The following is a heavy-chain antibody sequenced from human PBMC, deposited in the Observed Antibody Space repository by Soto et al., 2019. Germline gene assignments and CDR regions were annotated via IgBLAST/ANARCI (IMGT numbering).Heavy chain of an antibody. Sequence: QVQLQESGPGLVKPSQTLSLTCTVSGGSISSGDNYWSWIRQHPGKGLEWIGYIYYSGSTYYNPSLRRLVTISVDTSKNQFSLTLSSVTAADSAVYYCARVRAGAPYYYDSTGFDHWGQGSLVTVSS. CDR1: GGSISSGDNY. V-gene: IGHV4-31*01. CDR2: IYYSGST. J-gene: IGHJ4*02. CDR3: ARVRAGAPYYYDSTGFDH. D-gene: IGHD3-22*01.